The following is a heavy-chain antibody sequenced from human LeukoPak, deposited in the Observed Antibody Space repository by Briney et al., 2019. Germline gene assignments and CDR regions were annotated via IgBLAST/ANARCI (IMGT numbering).Heavy chain of an antibody. Sequence: GGSLRLSCAASKFTFSSYWMSWVRQAPGQGLEWVSTISGSGTNTDYADSVKGRFTISRDNSKNTLYVQMNSLRAEDTAVYYCAKATSPVISRNLFDRWGQGTLVTVSS. CDR3: AKATSPVISRNLFDR. V-gene: IGHV3-23*01. CDR1: KFTFSSYW. CDR2: ISGSGTNT. D-gene: IGHD3-3*02. J-gene: IGHJ5*02.